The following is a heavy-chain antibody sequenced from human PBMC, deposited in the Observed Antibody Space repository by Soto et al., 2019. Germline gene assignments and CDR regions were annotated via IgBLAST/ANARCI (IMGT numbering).Heavy chain of an antibody. CDR2: ISAYNGNT. CDR3: ARDIASVDFWSGYHALLPHYYYYYGMDV. Sequence: GASVKVSCKASGYTFTSYGISWVRQAPGQGLEWMGWISAYNGNTNYAQKLQGRVTMTTGTSTSTAYMELRSLRSDDTAVYYCARDIASVDFWSGYHALLPHYYYYYGMDVWGQGTTVTVSS. D-gene: IGHD3-3*01. V-gene: IGHV1-18*01. CDR1: GYTFTSYG. J-gene: IGHJ6*02.